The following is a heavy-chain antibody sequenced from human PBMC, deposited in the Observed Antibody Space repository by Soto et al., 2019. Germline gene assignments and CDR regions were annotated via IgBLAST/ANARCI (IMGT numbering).Heavy chain of an antibody. D-gene: IGHD3-16*02. CDR1: GFTFSSYA. Sequence: EVQMLESGGGLVQPGGSLRLSCAASGFTFSSYAMSWVCQAPGKGLEWVSAISGSGGSTYYADSVKGRFTISRDNSKNTLYLQMNSLRAEDTAVYYCAKRYDYVWGSYRPLPFDYWGQGTLVTVSS. V-gene: IGHV3-23*01. CDR3: AKRYDYVWGSYRPLPFDY. J-gene: IGHJ4*02. CDR2: ISGSGGST.